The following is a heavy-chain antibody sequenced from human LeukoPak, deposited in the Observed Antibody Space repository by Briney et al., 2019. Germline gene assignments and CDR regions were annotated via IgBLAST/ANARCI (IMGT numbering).Heavy chain of an antibody. D-gene: IGHD3-3*01. CDR2: GTT. CDR1: GGSISVYY. CDR3: ARNHDRDAFDI. Sequence: SETLPLTSTVSGGSISVYYWTWIRQPAGKGLEWIGSGTTNYNPSLKSRVTMSVDRSKNQLSLKLRSVTAADTAVYYCARNHDRDAFDIWGQGTLVTVS. J-gene: IGHJ3*02. V-gene: IGHV4-4*07.